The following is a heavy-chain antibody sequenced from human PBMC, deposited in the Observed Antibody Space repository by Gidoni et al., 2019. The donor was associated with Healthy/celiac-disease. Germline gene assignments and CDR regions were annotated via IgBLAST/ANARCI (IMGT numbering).Heavy chain of an antibody. CDR2: ISGSGGST. J-gene: IGHJ4*02. CDR1: GFTFSSYA. D-gene: IGHD3-10*01. Sequence: EVQLLESGGGLVQPGGSLRLSCAASGFTFSSYAMSWVRQAPGKGLEWVSAISGSGGSTYYADSVKGRCTISRDNSKNTLYLQMNSLRAEDTAVYYCAKDFFRVVWFGERPFDYWGQGTLVTVSS. CDR3: AKDFFRVVWFGERPFDY. V-gene: IGHV3-23*01.